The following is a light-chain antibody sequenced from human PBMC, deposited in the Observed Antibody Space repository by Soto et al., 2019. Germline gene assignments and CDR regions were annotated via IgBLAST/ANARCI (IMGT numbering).Light chain of an antibody. J-gene: IGKJ5*01. CDR3: QQHTRWPVAVIT. Sequence: EIVLTQSPATLSLSPGERATLSCRTSQIVGSYLAWYQQKPGQAPRLLIYDTSNRATGVPARFSGSGSGTDFTLTISSLEPEDFAVYYCQQHTRWPVAVITFGQGTRLEIK. CDR2: DTS. V-gene: IGKV3-11*01. CDR1: QIVGSY.